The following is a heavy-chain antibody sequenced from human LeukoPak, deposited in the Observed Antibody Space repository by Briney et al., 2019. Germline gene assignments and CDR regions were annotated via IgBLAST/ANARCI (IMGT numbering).Heavy chain of an antibody. Sequence: ASVKVSCKASGYTFTSYGISWVRQAPGRGLEWMGWISAYNGNTNYAQKLQGRVTMTTDTSTSTAYMELRSLRSDDTAVYYCARSTIFGVVIRGAFDIWGQGTMVTVSS. CDR1: GYTFTSYG. D-gene: IGHD3-3*01. V-gene: IGHV1-18*01. J-gene: IGHJ3*02. CDR3: ARSTIFGVVIRGAFDI. CDR2: ISAYNGNT.